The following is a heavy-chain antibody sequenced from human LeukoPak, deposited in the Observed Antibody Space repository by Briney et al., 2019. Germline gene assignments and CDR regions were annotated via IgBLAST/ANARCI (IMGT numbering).Heavy chain of an antibody. D-gene: IGHD3-22*01. V-gene: IGHV1-2*02. J-gene: IGHJ4*02. Sequence: ASVKVSCKASGYTFTGYYMHWVRQAPGQGLEWMGWINPNSGGTNYPQKFQGRVTVTRDTYISRAYMELSRLRSDDTAVYYCARVTYYYDSSGYCDNPLFDYWGRGTVDSVPS. CDR1: GYTFTGYY. CDR3: ARVTYYYDSSGYCDNPLFDY. CDR2: INPNSGGT.